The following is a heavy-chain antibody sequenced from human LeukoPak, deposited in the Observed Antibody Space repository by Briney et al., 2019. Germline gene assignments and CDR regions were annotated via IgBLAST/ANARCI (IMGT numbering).Heavy chain of an antibody. J-gene: IGHJ5*02. D-gene: IGHD3-22*01. V-gene: IGHV4-59*08. CDR2: IYYSGST. CDR1: GGSISSYY. CDR3: ATWGYYDSSGYS. Sequence: SETLSLTCTVSGGSISSYYWSWIRQPPGKGLEWIGYIYYSGSTNYNPSLKSRVTISVDTSKNQFSLKLSSVTAADTAVYYCATWGYYDSSGYSWGQGTLVTVSS.